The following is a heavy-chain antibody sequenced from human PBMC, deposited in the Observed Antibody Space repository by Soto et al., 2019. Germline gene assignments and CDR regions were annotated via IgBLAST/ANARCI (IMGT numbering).Heavy chain of an antibody. CDR2: INHSGST. J-gene: IGHJ6*01. CDR1: VVSFSGYY. Sequence: SETLSLTCAFYVVSFSGYYWSCIRHPPGKGLEWIGEINHSGSTNYNPSLKSRVTISVDTSKNQFSLKLSSVTAADTAVYYCASPPDYSNYRGGMQVWGQGTTINVSS. V-gene: IGHV4-34*01. D-gene: IGHD4-4*01. CDR3: ASPPDYSNYRGGMQV.